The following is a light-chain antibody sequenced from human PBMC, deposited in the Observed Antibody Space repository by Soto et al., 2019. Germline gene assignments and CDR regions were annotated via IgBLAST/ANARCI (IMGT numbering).Light chain of an antibody. CDR2: QDS. V-gene: IGLV3-1*01. CDR3: QAWDSSSNYV. CDR1: KLGDKY. J-gene: IGLJ1*01. Sequence: SYELTQPPSVSVSPGQTASITCSGDKLGDKYACWYQQKPGQSPVLVIYQDSKRPSGIPERFSGSNSGNTATLTIIGTQAMDEADYYCQAWDSSSNYVFGTGTKLTVL.